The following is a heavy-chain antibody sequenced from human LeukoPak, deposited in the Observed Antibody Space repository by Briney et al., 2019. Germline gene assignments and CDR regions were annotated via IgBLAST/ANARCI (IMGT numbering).Heavy chain of an antibody. CDR3: ARASEPTYYYDSSGYYYGDPHDY. J-gene: IGHJ4*02. CDR1: GGTFSSYA. D-gene: IGHD3-22*01. V-gene: IGHV1-69*04. CDR2: IIPIFGIA. Sequence: SVKVSCKASGGTFSSYAISWVRQAPGQGLEWMGRIIPIFGIANYAQKFQGRVTITADKSTSTAYMELSSLRSEDTAVYDCARASEPTYYYDSSGYYYGDPHDYWGQGTLVTVSS.